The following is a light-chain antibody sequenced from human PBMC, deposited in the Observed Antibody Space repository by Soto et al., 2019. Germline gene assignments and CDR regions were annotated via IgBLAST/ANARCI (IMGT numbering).Light chain of an antibody. CDR2: AAS. CDR3: HQYNNWPWT. V-gene: IGKV3-15*01. J-gene: IGKJ1*01. CDR1: QRVSSH. Sequence: ETVMTQSPVTLSVSPGDTATLSCRASQRVSSHLAWYQQKPGQAPRLLIYAASTRATGIPVRFSGSGSETEFTLTIRSLQAEDSALYCCHQYNNWPWTFGQGTKVDIK.